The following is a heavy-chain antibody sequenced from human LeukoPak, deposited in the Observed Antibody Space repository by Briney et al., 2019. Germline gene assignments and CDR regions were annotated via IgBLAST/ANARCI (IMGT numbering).Heavy chain of an antibody. Sequence: PGGSLRLSCAASGFTFSSYDMHWVRQATGKGLEWVSAIGTAGDTYYPGSVKGRFTISRENAKNSLYLQMNSLRAGDTAVYYCARGHNSSSSGFYYYYMDVWGRGTTVTVSS. J-gene: IGHJ6*03. D-gene: IGHD6-6*01. CDR3: ARGHNSSSSGFYYYYMDV. CDR2: IGTAGDT. V-gene: IGHV3-13*01. CDR1: GFTFSSYD.